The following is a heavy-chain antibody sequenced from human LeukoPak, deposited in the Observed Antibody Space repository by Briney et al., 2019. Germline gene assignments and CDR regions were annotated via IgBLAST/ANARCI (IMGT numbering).Heavy chain of an antibody. Sequence: ASVKDSCKASGYTFTSYAMHWVRQAPGQRLEWMGWINAGNGNTKYSQKFQGRVTIARDTSASTAYMELSSLRSEDTAVYYCARDMVRGSSGPVYYYYGMDVWGQGTTVTVSS. J-gene: IGHJ6*02. CDR2: INAGNGNT. V-gene: IGHV1-3*01. D-gene: IGHD6-19*01. CDR1: GYTFTSYA. CDR3: ARDMVRGSSGPVYYYYGMDV.